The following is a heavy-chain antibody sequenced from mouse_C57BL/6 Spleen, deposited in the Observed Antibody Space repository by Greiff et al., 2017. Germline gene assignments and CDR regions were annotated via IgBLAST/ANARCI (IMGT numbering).Heavy chain of an antibody. CDR2: IYPGDGDT. D-gene: IGHD2-2*01. CDR1: GYAFSSSW. Sequence: QVQLKQSGPELVKPGASVKISCKASGYAFSSSWMNWVKQRPGKGLEWIGRIYPGDGDTNYNGKFKGKATLTADKSSSTAYMQLSSLTSEDSAVYFCARSLLWLRRYYFDYWGQGTTLPVSS. J-gene: IGHJ2*01. CDR3: ARSLLWLRRYYFDY. V-gene: IGHV1-82*01.